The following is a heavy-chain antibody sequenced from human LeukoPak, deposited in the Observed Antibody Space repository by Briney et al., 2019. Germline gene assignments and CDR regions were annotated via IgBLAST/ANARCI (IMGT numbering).Heavy chain of an antibody. J-gene: IGHJ4*02. CDR3: AREANFYDGDGYYLDY. CDR2: IYTNGIT. V-gene: IGHV4-4*07. D-gene: IGHD3-22*01. CDR1: GASINNYY. Sequence: SETLSLTCTVSGASINNYYWGWIRQSAGKGLEWIGRIYTNGITNYSPSLGGRLTMSVDTSKSQFYLRLSSVTAADTGVFYCAREANFYDGDGYYLDYWGQGILVTVAS.